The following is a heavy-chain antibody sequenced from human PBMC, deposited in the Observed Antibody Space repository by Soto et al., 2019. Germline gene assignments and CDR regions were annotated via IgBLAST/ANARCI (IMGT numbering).Heavy chain of an antibody. CDR1: GGSISSGGYY. CDR2: IYYSGST. V-gene: IGHV4-31*03. D-gene: IGHD3-22*01. Sequence: QVQLQESGPGLVKPSQTLSLTCTVSGGSISSGGYYWSWIRQHPGKGLEWIGYIYYSGSTYYNPSLKSRVTISVDTSKNQFSLKLSSVTAADTAVYYCARDWYVRGNYDSSGYLGPNYYYGMDVWGQGTTVTVSS. J-gene: IGHJ6*02. CDR3: ARDWYVRGNYDSSGYLGPNYYYGMDV.